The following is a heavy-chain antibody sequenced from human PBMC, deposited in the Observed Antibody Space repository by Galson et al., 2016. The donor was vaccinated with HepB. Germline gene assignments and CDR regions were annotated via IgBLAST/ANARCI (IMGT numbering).Heavy chain of an antibody. CDR3: ARHRYGPGMDF. CDR2: FYYTGTT. D-gene: IGHD5-18*01. Sequence: SETLSLTCSVSGDSISNYYWSWIRQPPGKGLEWIGFFYYTGTTSHNPSLKSRVSISMDPSKNQLSLRVTSVTAADTAVYYCARHRYGPGMDFWGQGSLVIVSS. V-gene: IGHV4-59*08. J-gene: IGHJ4*02. CDR1: GDSISNYY.